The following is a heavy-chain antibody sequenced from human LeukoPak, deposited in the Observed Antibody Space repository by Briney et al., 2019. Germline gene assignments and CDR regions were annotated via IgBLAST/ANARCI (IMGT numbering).Heavy chain of an antibody. V-gene: IGHV4-30-2*05. D-gene: IGHD2-2*01. CDR2: SYRSGST. J-gene: IGHJ6*03. CDR1: GGSISSGGYS. CDR3: ARDGTRVPAEGDYYYYMDV. Sequence: PSQTLSLTCAVSGGSISSGGYSWSWIRQPPGKGREWIGYSYRSGSTYYNPSLKSRGTISVDTPKNQSSLKLSSVPAADTAVYYCARDGTRVPAEGDYYYYMDVWGKGTTVTVSS.